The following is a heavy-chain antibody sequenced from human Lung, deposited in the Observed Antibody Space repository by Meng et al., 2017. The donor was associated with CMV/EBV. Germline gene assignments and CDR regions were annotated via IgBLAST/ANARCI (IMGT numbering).Heavy chain of an antibody. V-gene: IGHV1-8*01. D-gene: IGHD2-2*02. Sequence: ASXXVSXKASGYMXTTYDINWVRQATGQGLEWMGWMNPNSGNTGYAQKFQGRVTLTRVTSISTAYMELISLTSDDTAVYYCARTRIEVEPGGIKIKYYNYGMDVWXQGTXVTVSS. CDR3: ARTRIEVEPGGIKIKYYNYGMDV. J-gene: IGHJ6*02. CDR2: MNPNSGNT. CDR1: GYMXTTYD.